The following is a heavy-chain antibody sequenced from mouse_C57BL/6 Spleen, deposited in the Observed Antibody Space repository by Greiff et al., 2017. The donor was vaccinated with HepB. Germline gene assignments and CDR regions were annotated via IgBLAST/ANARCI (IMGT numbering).Heavy chain of an antibody. D-gene: IGHD2-4*01. Sequence: EVQLMESGDGLVKPGASVKLSCAASGFTFSSYAMPWVRQTPEQRLEWVAYISSGGDYIYYNNNVKGRFTISRDNARNTLYLQLSSLKSEDTAVYYCTRGEDYLCFDYWGQGTTLTVS. CDR2: ISSGGDYI. CDR1: GFTFSSYA. CDR3: TRGEDYLCFDY. V-gene: IGHV5-9-1*02. J-gene: IGHJ2*01.